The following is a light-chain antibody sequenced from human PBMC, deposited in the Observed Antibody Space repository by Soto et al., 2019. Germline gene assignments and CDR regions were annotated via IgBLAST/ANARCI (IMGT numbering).Light chain of an antibody. J-gene: IGLJ3*02. CDR1: SGHSSYI. V-gene: IGLV4-60*02. CDR2: LEGSGTY. CDR3: ETWDSNTRV. Sequence: QPVLTQSSSASASLGSSVKLTCTLSSGHSSYIIGWHQQQPGKAPRYLMKLEGSGTYNKGSGVPDRFSGSSSGADRYLSIANLQFEDEADYYCETWDSNTRVFGGGTKLTVL.